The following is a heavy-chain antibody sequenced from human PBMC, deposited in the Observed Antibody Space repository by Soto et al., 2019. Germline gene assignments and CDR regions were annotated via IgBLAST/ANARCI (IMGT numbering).Heavy chain of an antibody. Sequence: GGSLRLSCAASGFTFSSYAMSWVRQAPGKGLEWVSAISGSGGSTYYADSVKGRFTISRDNSKNTLYLQMNSLRAEDTAVYYCAKVTYGSGSYYHDLGGDYYYYGMDVWGQGTTVTVSS. V-gene: IGHV3-23*01. J-gene: IGHJ6*02. CDR1: GFTFSSYA. CDR2: ISGSGGST. D-gene: IGHD3-10*01. CDR3: AKVTYGSGSYYHDLGGDYYYYGMDV.